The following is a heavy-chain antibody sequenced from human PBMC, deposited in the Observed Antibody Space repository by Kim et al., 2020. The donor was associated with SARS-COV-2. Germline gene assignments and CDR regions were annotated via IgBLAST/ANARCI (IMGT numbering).Heavy chain of an antibody. CDR2: IYSDGSII. D-gene: IGHD2-8*02. Sequence: GGSLRLSCAASGFTFGSYWMHWVRQAPGKGLVWVSRIYSDGSIISYADSVKGRFTISRDNAENTLYLQMSSLSAEDTAMYYCARDTRGTGTHFDYWGQGTLVTVSS. J-gene: IGHJ4*02. CDR3: ARDTRGTGTHFDY. CDR1: GFTFGSYW. V-gene: IGHV3-74*01.